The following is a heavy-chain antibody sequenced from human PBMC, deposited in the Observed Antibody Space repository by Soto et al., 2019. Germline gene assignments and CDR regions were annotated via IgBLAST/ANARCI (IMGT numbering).Heavy chain of an antibody. CDR2: IYSGGST. CDR3: ARVWMTLAFDI. CDR1: GFTVSSNY. D-gene: IGHD5-12*01. Sequence: EVQLVESGGGLVQPGGSLRLSCAASGFTVSSNYMSWVRQAPGKGLEWVSVIYSGGSTYYADSVKGRFTISRDNSKNTLYLQMNSLRAEDTAVYYCARVWMTLAFDIWCQGTMVTVSS. J-gene: IGHJ3*02. V-gene: IGHV3-66*01.